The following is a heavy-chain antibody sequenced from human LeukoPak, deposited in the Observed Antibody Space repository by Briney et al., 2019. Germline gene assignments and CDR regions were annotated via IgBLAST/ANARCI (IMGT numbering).Heavy chain of an antibody. Sequence: PGGSLRLSCAASGFTFSSYGMHWVRQAPGKGLEWVAFIRYDGSNKYYADSVKGRFTISRDNSKNTLYLQMNSLRAEDTAVYYCAKGRSGSGKGLTYAFDIWGQGTMVAVSS. CDR1: GFTFSSYG. CDR2: IRYDGSNK. J-gene: IGHJ3*02. CDR3: AKGRSGSGKGLTYAFDI. V-gene: IGHV3-30*02. D-gene: IGHD3-10*01.